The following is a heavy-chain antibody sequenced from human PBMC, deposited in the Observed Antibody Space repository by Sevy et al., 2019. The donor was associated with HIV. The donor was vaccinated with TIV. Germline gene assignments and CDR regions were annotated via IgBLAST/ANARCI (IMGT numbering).Heavy chain of an antibody. Sequence: GGSLRLSCAASGFTFSSYSMNWVRQAPGKGLERVSSISSSSSYIYYADSVKGRFTISRDNAKNSLYLQMNSLRAEDTAVYYCARETMVRGVITTPDAFDIWCQGTMVTVSS. CDR1: GFTFSSYS. V-gene: IGHV3-21*01. D-gene: IGHD3-10*01. CDR3: ARETMVRGVITTPDAFDI. J-gene: IGHJ3*02. CDR2: ISSSSSYI.